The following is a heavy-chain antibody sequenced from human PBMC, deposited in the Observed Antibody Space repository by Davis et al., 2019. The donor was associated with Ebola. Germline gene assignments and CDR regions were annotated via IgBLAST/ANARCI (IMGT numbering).Heavy chain of an antibody. CDR3: AKAHIAVAVYY. V-gene: IGHV3-23*01. J-gene: IGHJ4*02. D-gene: IGHD6-19*01. Sequence: GGSLRLSCAASGFTFSSYWMHWVRQAPGKGLEWVSAISGSGGSTYYADSVKGRFTISRDNSKNTLYLQMNSLRAEDTAVYYCAKAHIAVAVYYWGQGTLVTVSS. CDR1: GFTFSSYW. CDR2: ISGSGGST.